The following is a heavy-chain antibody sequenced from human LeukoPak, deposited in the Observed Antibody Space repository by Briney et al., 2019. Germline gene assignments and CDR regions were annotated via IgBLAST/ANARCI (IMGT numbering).Heavy chain of an antibody. CDR3: ASTRRAAVAGRFDS. V-gene: IGHV4-4*09. J-gene: IGHJ4*02. CDR2: IYHIGNT. CDR1: GASMSSNY. D-gene: IGHD6-19*01. Sequence: PSETLSLTCNVSGASMSSNYWSWIRQPPGKGLEWIGCIYHIGNTNYSPSLESRVTMSVDESKNQFSLRVHFVSAADTAVYYCASTRRAAVAGRFDSWGQGTLVTVSS.